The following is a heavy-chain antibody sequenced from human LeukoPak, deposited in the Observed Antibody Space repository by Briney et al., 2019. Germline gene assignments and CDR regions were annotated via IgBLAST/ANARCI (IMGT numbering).Heavy chain of an antibody. CDR1: AATFSDYY. V-gene: IGHV4-34*01. CDR2: INHSGLT. D-gene: IGHD5-24*01. CDR3: ARRLQSASQNMDV. Sequence: SETLTLTCAAYAATFSDYYWSWIRQPPGKGLEWIGEINHSGLTNYNPSLKIRVSISVDMSKNQFSLKLSSVTAADTAVYYCARRLQSASQNMDVWGKGTTVTVSS. J-gene: IGHJ6*03.